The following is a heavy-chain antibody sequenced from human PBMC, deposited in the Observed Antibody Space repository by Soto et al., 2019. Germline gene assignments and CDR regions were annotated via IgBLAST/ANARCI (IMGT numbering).Heavy chain of an antibody. V-gene: IGHV1-46*01. CDR3: AREVEAAAGETTFDY. CDR2: INPSGGST. J-gene: IGHJ4*02. D-gene: IGHD6-13*01. CDR1: GYTFTSYY. Sequence: ASVKVSCKASGYTFTSYYMHWVRQAPGQGLEWMGIINPSGGSTSYAQKFQGRVTMTRDTSTSTVYMELSSLRSEDTAVYYCAREVEAAAGETTFDYWGQGTLVTVSS.